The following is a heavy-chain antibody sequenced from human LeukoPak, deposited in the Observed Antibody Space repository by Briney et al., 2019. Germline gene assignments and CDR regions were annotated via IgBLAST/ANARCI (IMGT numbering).Heavy chain of an antibody. J-gene: IGHJ5*02. CDR2: IIPILGIA. D-gene: IGHD2-15*01. V-gene: IGHV1-69*04. CDR3: AREDVVVVAATGANWFDP. CDR1: GGTFSSYA. Sequence: ASVKVSCKASGGTFSSYAISWVRQAPGQGLEWMGRIIPILGIANYAQKFQGRVTITADKSTSTAYMVLSSLRSEDTAVYYCAREDVVVVAATGANWFDPWGQGTLVTVSS.